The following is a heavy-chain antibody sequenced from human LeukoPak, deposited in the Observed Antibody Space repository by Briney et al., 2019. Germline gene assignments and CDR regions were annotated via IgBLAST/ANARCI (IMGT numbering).Heavy chain of an antibody. CDR2: IIPIFGTA. D-gene: IGHD5-18*01. CDR1: GGTFSSYA. Sequence: SVKVSCKASGGTFSSYAISWVRQAPGQGLEWMGRIIPIFGTANYAQKFQGRVTITADKSTSTAYMELSSLRSEDTAVYHCARDGRGYSYGSEPFYFDYWGQGTLVTVSS. J-gene: IGHJ4*02. V-gene: IGHV1-69*06. CDR3: ARDGRGYSYGSEPFYFDY.